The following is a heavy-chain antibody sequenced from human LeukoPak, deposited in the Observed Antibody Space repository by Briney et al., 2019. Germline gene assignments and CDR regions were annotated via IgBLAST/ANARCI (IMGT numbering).Heavy chain of an antibody. Sequence: ASVKVSCKASGGTFSSYAISWVRQAPGQGLEWMGRIIPILGIANYAQKCQGRVTITADKSTSTAYMELSRLRSEDTAVYYCASATGVATPYGMDVWGQGTTVTVSS. V-gene: IGHV1-69*04. D-gene: IGHD5-12*01. CDR1: GGTFSSYA. J-gene: IGHJ6*02. CDR3: ASATGVATPYGMDV. CDR2: IIPILGIA.